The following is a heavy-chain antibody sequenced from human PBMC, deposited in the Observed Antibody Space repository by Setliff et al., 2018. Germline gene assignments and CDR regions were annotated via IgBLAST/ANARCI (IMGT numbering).Heavy chain of an antibody. Sequence: PSETLSLTCSVYGESFSNNYWSWIRQPPGKGLEWIGESNHSGNTTNHPSLKSRLTISVDTSKNQFSLILRSVTAADTAVYYCARGRMRGSCSGPSCTYDPFDIWGQGTPVTVSS. J-gene: IGHJ3*02. CDR2: SNHSGNT. V-gene: IGHV4-34*01. D-gene: IGHD2-2*01. CDR3: ARGRMRGSCSGPSCTYDPFDI. CDR1: GESFSNNY.